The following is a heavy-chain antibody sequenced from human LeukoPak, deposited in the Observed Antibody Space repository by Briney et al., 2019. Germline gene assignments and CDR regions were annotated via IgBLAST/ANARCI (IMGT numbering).Heavy chain of an antibody. D-gene: IGHD3-22*01. Sequence: PSETLSLTCTVSSGSISTSNYYWGWVRQPPGEALEWIGNIFYSGSTYYSPSLKSRVTISLDTSRNQFSLKLNSVTAADTAVYYCARDNLSSGYYYVLFDYWGQGTLVTVSS. CDR2: IFYSGST. J-gene: IGHJ4*02. V-gene: IGHV4-39*07. CDR1: SGSISTSNYY. CDR3: ARDNLSSGYYYVLFDY.